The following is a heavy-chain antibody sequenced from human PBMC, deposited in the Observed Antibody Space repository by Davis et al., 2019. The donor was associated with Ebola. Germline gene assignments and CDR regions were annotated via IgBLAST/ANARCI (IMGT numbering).Heavy chain of an antibody. J-gene: IGHJ6*02. CDR1: GFTFSSYA. V-gene: IGHV3-23*01. D-gene: IGHD6-13*01. CDR2: ISGSGGST. Sequence: GESLKISCAASGFTFSSYAMRWVRQAPGKGLEWVSAISGSGGSTYYADSVKGRFTISRDNSKNTLYLQMNSLRAEDTAVYYCAKDSSSFRPYGMDVWGQGTTVTVSS. CDR3: AKDSSSFRPYGMDV.